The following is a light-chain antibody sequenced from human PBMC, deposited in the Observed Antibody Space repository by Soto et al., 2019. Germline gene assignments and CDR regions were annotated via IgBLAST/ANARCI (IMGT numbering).Light chain of an antibody. J-gene: IGLJ1*01. CDR2: EVS. V-gene: IGLV2-18*02. Sequence: QSALTQPPSVSGSPGKSVTISCSGTSSDVGSYNRVSWYQQPPGTAPKLMIYEVSNRPSGVPDRFSGSKSVNTASLTISGLQAEDEADYYCSSFTGGSTYVFGTGTKLTVL. CDR1: SSDVGSYNR. CDR3: SSFTGGSTYV.